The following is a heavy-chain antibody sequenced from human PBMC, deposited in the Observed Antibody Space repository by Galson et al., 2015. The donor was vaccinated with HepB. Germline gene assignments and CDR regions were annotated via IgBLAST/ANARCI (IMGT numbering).Heavy chain of an antibody. CDR2: INPNSGGT. J-gene: IGHJ4*02. CDR3: AGRRDGYNFNDY. D-gene: IGHD5-24*01. CDR1: GYTFTGYY. V-gene: IGHV1-2*02. Sequence: SVKVSCKASGYTFTGYYMHWVRQAPGQGLEWMGWINPNSGGTNYAQKFQGRVTMTRDTSISTAYMELSRLRSDDTAVYYCAGRRDGYNFNDYWGQGTLVTVSS.